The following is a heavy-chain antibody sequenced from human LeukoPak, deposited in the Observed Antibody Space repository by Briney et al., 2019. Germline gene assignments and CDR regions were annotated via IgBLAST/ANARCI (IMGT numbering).Heavy chain of an antibody. CDR3: ARGAPYSSSPVY. CDR1: GFTFSSYG. J-gene: IGHJ4*02. Sequence: GRSLRLSCAASGFTFSSYGMHWVRQAPGKGLEWVAVIWYDGSNKYYADSVKGRFTISRDNSKNTLYLQMNSLSAEDTAVYYCARGAPYSSSPVYWGQGTLVTVSS. D-gene: IGHD6-13*01. CDR2: IWYDGSNK. V-gene: IGHV3-33*01.